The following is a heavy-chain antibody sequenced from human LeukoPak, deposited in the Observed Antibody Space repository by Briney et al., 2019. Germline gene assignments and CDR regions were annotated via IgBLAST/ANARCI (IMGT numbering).Heavy chain of an antibody. CDR2: ISSASGYT. CDR1: GFTVSRNY. J-gene: IGHJ3*02. Sequence: GGSLRLSCAASGFTVSRNYMSWVRQAPGKGLEWVSSISSASGYTYSADSVKGRFTISRDNAKSSLYLQLNSLRAEDTAVYYCARDYSDTGSFDIWGQGTMVTVSS. CDR3: ARDYSDTGSFDI. D-gene: IGHD2-21*01. V-gene: IGHV3-21*06.